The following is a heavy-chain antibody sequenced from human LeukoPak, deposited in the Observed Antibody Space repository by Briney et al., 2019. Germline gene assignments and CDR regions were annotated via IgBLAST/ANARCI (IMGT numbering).Heavy chain of an antibody. CDR3: ASPRRKRGMGATPHAFDI. D-gene: IGHD1-26*01. Sequence: SETLSLTCAVYGGSFSGYYWSWIRQPPGKGLEWIGEINHSGSTNYNPSLKSRVTISVDTSKNQFSLKLSSVTAADTAVYYCASPRRKRGMGATPHAFDIWGQGTMVTVSS. CDR1: GGSFSGYY. J-gene: IGHJ3*02. V-gene: IGHV4-34*01. CDR2: INHSGST.